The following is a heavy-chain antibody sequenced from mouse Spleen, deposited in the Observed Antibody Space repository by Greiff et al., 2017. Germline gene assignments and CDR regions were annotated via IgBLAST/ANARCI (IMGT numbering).Heavy chain of an antibody. CDR1: GYSFTSYY. J-gene: IGHJ2*01. D-gene: IGHD1-2*01. CDR3: VYGYDYFDY. Sequence: QVHVKQSGPELVKPGASVKISCKASGYSFTSYYIHWVKQRPGQGLEWIGWIFPGSGNTKYNEKFKGKATLTADTSSSTAYMQLSSLTSEDSAVYFCVYGYDYFDYWGQGTTLTVSS. V-gene: IGHV1-66*01. CDR2: IFPGSGNT.